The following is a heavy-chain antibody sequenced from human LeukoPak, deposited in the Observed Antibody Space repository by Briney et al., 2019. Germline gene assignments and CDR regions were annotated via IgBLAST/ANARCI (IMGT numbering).Heavy chain of an antibody. CDR1: GDSISSGSYY. J-gene: IGHJ6*03. D-gene: IGHD5-18*01. V-gene: IGHV4-61*02. CDR2: IYSSGRT. CDR3: ARGGTAMLYYYYMDV. Sequence: PSQTLSLTCTVSGDSISSGSYYWSWIRQPAGEGLEWIGRIYSSGRTHYSPSLKSRVAISVDTSKNRFSLRLSSVTAADTAVYYCARGGTAMLYYYYMDVWGKGTTVTVSS.